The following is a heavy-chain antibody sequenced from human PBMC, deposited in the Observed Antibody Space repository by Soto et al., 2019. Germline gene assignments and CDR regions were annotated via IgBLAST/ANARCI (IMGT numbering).Heavy chain of an antibody. J-gene: IGHJ5*02. Sequence: QVTLKESGPVLVKPTETLTLRCTVSGLSITDSEMGVSWIRQPPGQPLEWLAHIDSSGEKSYRTFLKSRLAISKAPSKRHIVLTITNMDPADTATYYCARRHLAVAVSPWFDPWGQGIPVTVSS. CDR2: IDSSGEK. CDR3: ARRHLAVAVSPWFDP. CDR1: GLSITDSEMG. V-gene: IGHV2-26*01.